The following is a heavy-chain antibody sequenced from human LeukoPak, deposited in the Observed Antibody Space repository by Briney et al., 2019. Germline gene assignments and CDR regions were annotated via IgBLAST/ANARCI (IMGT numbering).Heavy chain of an antibody. Sequence: GGSLRLSCAASGFSFSDYHMNWVRQAPGKGLEWVSSISSRSRYIYYADSVKGRFTTSRDNTKNSLYLQMNNLRAEDTGVYYCARDSAIVVLAYLDVWGKGTTVTASS. V-gene: IGHV3-21*01. CDR2: ISSRSRYI. CDR3: ARDSAIVVLAYLDV. CDR1: GFSFSDYH. D-gene: IGHD3-10*01. J-gene: IGHJ6*03.